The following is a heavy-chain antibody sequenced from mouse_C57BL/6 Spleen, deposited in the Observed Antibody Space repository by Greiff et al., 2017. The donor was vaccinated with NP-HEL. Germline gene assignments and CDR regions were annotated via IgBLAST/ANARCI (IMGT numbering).Heavy chain of an antibody. CDR3: ARNWGSSDYGSSLWYFDV. Sequence: QVQLKQSGPGLVQPSQSLSITCTVSGFSLTSYGVHWVRQSPGKGLEWLGVIWSGGSTDYNAAFISRLSISKDNSKSQVFFKMNSLQADDTAIYYCARNWGSSDYGSSLWYFDVWGTGTTVTVSS. V-gene: IGHV2-2*01. J-gene: IGHJ1*03. CDR1: GFSLTSYG. CDR2: IWSGGST. D-gene: IGHD1-1*01.